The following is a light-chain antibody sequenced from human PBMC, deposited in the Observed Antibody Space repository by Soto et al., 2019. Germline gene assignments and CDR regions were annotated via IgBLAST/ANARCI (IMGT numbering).Light chain of an antibody. V-gene: IGKV3-20*01. J-gene: IGKJ5*01. CDR3: LQYNNWPPIT. CDR1: QSVSSSY. Sequence: EIVLTQSPGTLSLSPGERATLSCRASQSVSSSYLAWYQQKPGQAPRLLIYGSSSRATRIPDRFSGSESGTEFTLTISSLQSEDFAVYCCLQYNNWPPITFGQGTRREI. CDR2: GSS.